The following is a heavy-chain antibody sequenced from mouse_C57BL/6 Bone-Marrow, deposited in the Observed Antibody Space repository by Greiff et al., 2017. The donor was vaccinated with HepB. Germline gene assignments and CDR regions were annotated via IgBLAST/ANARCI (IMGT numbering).Heavy chain of an antibody. Sequence: VQLQQPGAELVMPGASVKLSCKASGYTLTSYWMHWVKQRPGQGLEWIGEIDPSDSYTNYNQKFKGKSTLTVDNSSSTAYMQLSSLTSEDSAVYNCARSNWFAYGGQGTLVTVSA. J-gene: IGHJ3*01. V-gene: IGHV1-69*01. CDR3: ARSNWFAY. D-gene: IGHD2-5*01. CDR1: GYTLTSYW. CDR2: IDPSDSYT.